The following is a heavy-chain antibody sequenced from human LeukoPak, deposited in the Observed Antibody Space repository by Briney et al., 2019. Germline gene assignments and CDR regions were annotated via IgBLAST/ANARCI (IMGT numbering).Heavy chain of an antibody. J-gene: IGHJ4*02. CDR3: AKRYRYDILTGWDY. Sequence: GGSLRLSCAASGFTFSSYAMSWVRQAPGKGLEWVSAISGSGGSTYYADSVKGRFTISRDNSKNTLYLQMNSLRAEDTAVYYCAKRYRYDILTGWDYWGQGTLVTVSS. CDR1: GFTFSSYA. CDR2: ISGSGGST. D-gene: IGHD3-9*01. V-gene: IGHV3-23*01.